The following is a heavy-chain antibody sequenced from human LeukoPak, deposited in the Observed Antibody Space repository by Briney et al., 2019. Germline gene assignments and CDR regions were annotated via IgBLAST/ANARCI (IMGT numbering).Heavy chain of an antibody. CDR1: GYSFTAFY. CDR3: ARDGEYGAGSYYRGCFDY. CDR2: IHPRSGET. V-gene: IGHV1-2*02. Sequence: ASVKVSCKASGYSFTAFYIHWVRQAPGQGLEWMGWIHPRSGETNYAYKFRGRVTMTRDTSISTAYMDLGSLGSDDTAVYYCARDGEYGAGSYYRGCFDYWGQGILVTVSS. D-gene: IGHD3-10*01. J-gene: IGHJ4*02.